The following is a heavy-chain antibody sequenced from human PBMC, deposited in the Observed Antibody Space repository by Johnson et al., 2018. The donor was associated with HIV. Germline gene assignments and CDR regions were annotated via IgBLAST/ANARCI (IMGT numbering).Heavy chain of an antibody. Sequence: VQLVESGGGLVKPGGSLRLSCAASGFIFSNAWMRWVRQAPGKGLEWVGRIKSKTDGGTTDYAAPVKGRFTISRDNSKNTLYLQMNSLKIEDTAVYYCTTDPRFLEWLLRGGTDHFHIWGQGTMVTVSS. D-gene: IGHD3-3*01. CDR1: GFIFSNAW. J-gene: IGHJ3*02. CDR3: TTDPRFLEWLLRGGTDHFHI. V-gene: IGHV3-15*01. CDR2: IKSKTDGGTT.